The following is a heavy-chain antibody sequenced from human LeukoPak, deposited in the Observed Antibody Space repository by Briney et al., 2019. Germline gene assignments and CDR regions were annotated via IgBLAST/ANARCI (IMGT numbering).Heavy chain of an antibody. V-gene: IGHV4-34*01. CDR2: INHSGST. Sequence: SETLSLTCAVYGGSFSDYYWNWIRQPPGKGLEWIGEINHSGSTSYSPSLKSRVTISVDTSKNQFSLKVSSVTAADTAVYYCAREPYYYYGMDVWGQGTTVTVSS. D-gene: IGHD3-10*01. CDR3: AREPYYYYGMDV. J-gene: IGHJ6*02. CDR1: GGSFSDYY.